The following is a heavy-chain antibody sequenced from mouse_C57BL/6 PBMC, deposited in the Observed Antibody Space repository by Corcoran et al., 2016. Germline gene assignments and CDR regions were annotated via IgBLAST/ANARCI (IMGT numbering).Heavy chain of an antibody. Sequence: EVQLQQSGPELVKPGASVKISCKAYGYTFTDYYMNWVKQSHGKSLEWIGDINPNNGGTSYNQKFKGKATLTVDKSSSTAYMELRSLTSEDSAVYYCARRAYYSNYVFAYWGQGTLVTVSA. CDR3: ARRAYYSNYVFAY. D-gene: IGHD2-5*01. CDR1: GYTFTDYY. CDR2: INPNNGGT. V-gene: IGHV1-26*01. J-gene: IGHJ3*01.